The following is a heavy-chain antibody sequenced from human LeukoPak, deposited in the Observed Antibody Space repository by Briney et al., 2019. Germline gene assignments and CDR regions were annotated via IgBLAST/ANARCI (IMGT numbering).Heavy chain of an antibody. V-gene: IGHV5-10-1*01. J-gene: IGHJ4*02. CDR3: ARPRTNYYDSGSYEN. CDR1: GYSFISYW. D-gene: IGHD3-10*01. CDR2: IDPSDSYT. Sequence: GESLKISCKGCGYSFISYWITWVRQVPGKGLEWMGRIDPSDSYTNYSPSFQGHATISADKSISTAYLQWSSLKASDTAMYYCARPRTNYYDSGSYENWGQGTLVTVSS.